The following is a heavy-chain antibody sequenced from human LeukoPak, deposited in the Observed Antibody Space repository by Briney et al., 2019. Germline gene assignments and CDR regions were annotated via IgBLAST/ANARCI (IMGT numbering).Heavy chain of an antibody. CDR1: GVIFCDYS. J-gene: IGHJ4*02. Sequence: SLRLSCGGPGVIFCDYSMHWVRQAPGKGLELVSGITWGRDNLAYAASVKGRFTISRDNRKNSLYLQMNSLRAEDTAVYYCARETPRRGETRDGYRWGQGTLVTVSS. CDR2: ITWGRDNL. CDR3: ARETPRRGETRDGYR. V-gene: IGHV3-9*01. D-gene: IGHD5-24*01.